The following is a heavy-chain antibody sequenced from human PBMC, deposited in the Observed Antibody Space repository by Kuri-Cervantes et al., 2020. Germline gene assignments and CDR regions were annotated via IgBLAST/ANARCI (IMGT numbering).Heavy chain of an antibody. V-gene: IGHV4-59*01. CDR1: GGSISSYY. CDR3: ARGLDYYGSGSSYWYFDL. Sequence: GSLRLSCTVSGGSISSYYWSWIRQPPGKGLEWIGYIYYSGSTNYSPSLKSRVTISVDTSKNQFSLKLSSVTAADTAVYYCARGLDYYGSGSSYWYFDLWGRGTLVTVSS. D-gene: IGHD3-10*01. J-gene: IGHJ2*01. CDR2: IYYSGST.